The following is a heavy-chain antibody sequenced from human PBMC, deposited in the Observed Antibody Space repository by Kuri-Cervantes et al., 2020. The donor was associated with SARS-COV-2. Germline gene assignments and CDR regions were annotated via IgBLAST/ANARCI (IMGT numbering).Heavy chain of an antibody. CDR3: ARCSGITGTDFYYYYGMDV. V-gene: IGHV3-33*08. CDR2: IWYDGSNK. J-gene: IGHJ6*02. Sequence: GGSLRLSCAASGFTVTSDYMTWVRQAPGKGLEWVAVIWYDGSNKYYADSVKGRFTISRDNSKNTLYLQMNSLRAEDTAVYYCARCSGITGTDFYYYYGMDVWGQGTTVTVSS. D-gene: IGHD1-7*01. CDR1: GFTVTSDY.